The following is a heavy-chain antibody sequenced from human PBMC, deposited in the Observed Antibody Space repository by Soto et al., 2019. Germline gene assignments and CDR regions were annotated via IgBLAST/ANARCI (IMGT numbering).Heavy chain of an antibody. Sequence: EVQLVESGGGLVQPGGSLRLSCAASGFPFSSYAMNWVRQAPGKGLEWVSYINSGSSTIYYADSAKGRFTISRDNAKNSLYLQMNSLRDEYTAVYFCVRDRLYTGYELQYWGQGALVAVSS. CDR3: VRDRLYTGYELQY. D-gene: IGHD5-12*01. CDR2: INSGSSTI. J-gene: IGHJ4*02. V-gene: IGHV3-48*02. CDR1: GFPFSSYA.